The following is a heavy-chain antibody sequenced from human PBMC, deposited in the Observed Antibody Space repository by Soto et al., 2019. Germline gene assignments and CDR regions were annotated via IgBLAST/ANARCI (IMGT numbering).Heavy chain of an antibody. J-gene: IGHJ6*03. CDR3: ARASMYIAGCCWYSYYYMDV. D-gene: IGHD1-1*01. V-gene: IGHV4-59*01. CDR2: IYYSGST. Sequence: SETLSLTCTVSGGSISSYYWSWIRQPPGKGLEWIGYIYYSGSTNYNPSLKSRVTISVDTSKNQFSLRLSSVTAADTAVYYCARASMYIAGCCWYSYYYMDVRGKETALTVSS. CDR1: GGSISSYY.